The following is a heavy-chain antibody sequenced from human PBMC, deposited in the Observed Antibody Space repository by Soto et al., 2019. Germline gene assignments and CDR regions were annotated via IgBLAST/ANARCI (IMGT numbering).Heavy chain of an antibody. V-gene: IGHV4-39*02. CDR2: IYYSGST. D-gene: IGHD1-26*01. Sequence: SETLSLTCTVSGGSISSSSYYWGWIRQPPGKGLEWIGSIYYSGSTNYNPSLKSRVTISVDTSKNHFSLKLSSVTAADTAVYYCARRYGGNFDYWGQGTLVTVSS. J-gene: IGHJ4*02. CDR1: GGSISSSSYY. CDR3: ARRYGGNFDY.